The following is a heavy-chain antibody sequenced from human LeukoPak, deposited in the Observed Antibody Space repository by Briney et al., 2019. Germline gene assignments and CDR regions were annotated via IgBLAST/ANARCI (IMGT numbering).Heavy chain of an antibody. V-gene: IGHV1-46*01. CDR2: INPSGGST. CDR1: GYTFTSYY. Sequence: ASVKVSCKASGYTFTSYYMHWVRQAPGQGLEWMAIINPSGGSTTYAQKFQGRVTMTRDTSTSTVYMELSSLRSEDTAAYYCARATAAGRRVDSWGQGTLVTVSS. D-gene: IGHD6-13*01. J-gene: IGHJ4*02. CDR3: ARATAAGRRVDS.